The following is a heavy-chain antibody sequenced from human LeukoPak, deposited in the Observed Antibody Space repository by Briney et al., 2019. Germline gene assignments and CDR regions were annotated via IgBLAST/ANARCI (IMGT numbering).Heavy chain of an antibody. CDR2: FYTSGST. Sequence: PSETLSLTCTVSGGSISSGSYYWSWIRQPAGKGLEWIGRFYTSGSTNYNPSLKSRVTISVDTSKNQFSLKLNSVTAADTALYYCARERSDYYMDVWGKGTTVTISS. CDR3: ARERSDYYMDV. J-gene: IGHJ6*03. CDR1: GGSISSGSYY. V-gene: IGHV4-61*02.